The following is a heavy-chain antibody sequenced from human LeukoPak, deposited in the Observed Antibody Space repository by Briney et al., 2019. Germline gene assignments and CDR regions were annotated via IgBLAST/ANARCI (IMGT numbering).Heavy chain of an antibody. CDR2: IYHSGST. Sequence: PSETLSLTCAVSGYSISSGYYWGWIRQPPGKGLEWIGSIYHSGSTYYNPSLKSRVTISVDTSKNQFSLKLSSVTAADTAVYYCARNPHYYDSSDYDAFDMWVQGTMVTVSS. V-gene: IGHV4-38-2*01. CDR3: ARNPHYYDSSDYDAFDM. CDR1: GYSISSGYY. J-gene: IGHJ3*02. D-gene: IGHD3-22*01.